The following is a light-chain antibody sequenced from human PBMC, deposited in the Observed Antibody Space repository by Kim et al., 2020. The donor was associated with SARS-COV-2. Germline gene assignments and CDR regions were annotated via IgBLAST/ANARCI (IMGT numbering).Light chain of an antibody. Sequence: GQSVPISCSGTSSDIGAHDFVSWYRQHAGKAPQLIIHAVNNRPSGVPSRFSASKSGNEASLTVSGLQAEDEADYFCCSYAGSHNWVFGGGTQLTVL. V-gene: IGLV2-8*01. CDR3: CSYAGSHNWV. CDR2: AVN. CDR1: SSDIGAHDF. J-gene: IGLJ2*01.